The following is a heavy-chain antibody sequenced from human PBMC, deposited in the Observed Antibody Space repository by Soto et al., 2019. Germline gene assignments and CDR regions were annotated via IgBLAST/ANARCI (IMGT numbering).Heavy chain of an antibody. CDR2: MNPNSGNT. Sequence: QVQLVQSGAEVKKPGASVKVSCKASGYTFTSYDINWVRQATGQGLEWMGWMNPNSGNTGYAQKFQGRVSMTRNTSISTAYVGLSRLRTADTAVYYCSRLPLILTGPYSPPYTYWFDPWGQGTLVTVSS. CDR3: SRLPLILTGPYSPPYTYWFDP. V-gene: IGHV1-8*01. CDR1: GYTFTSYD. D-gene: IGHD3-9*01. J-gene: IGHJ5*02.